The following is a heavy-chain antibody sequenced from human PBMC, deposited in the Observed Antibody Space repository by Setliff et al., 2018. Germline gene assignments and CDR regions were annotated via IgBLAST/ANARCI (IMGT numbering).Heavy chain of an antibody. Sequence: ASVKVSCKTSAYTFSSYYIHWVRQAPGQGLQWMGWINPNIGDTNYAPKLQGRVTMTRDTSTTTFYLELNSLTSEDTAVYYCARAGSAPAGRNGIFEYWGQGSLVTVSS. CDR3: ARAGSAPAGRNGIFEY. CDR2: INPNIGDT. V-gene: IGHV1-2*02. J-gene: IGHJ4*02. D-gene: IGHD6-13*01. CDR1: AYTFSSYY.